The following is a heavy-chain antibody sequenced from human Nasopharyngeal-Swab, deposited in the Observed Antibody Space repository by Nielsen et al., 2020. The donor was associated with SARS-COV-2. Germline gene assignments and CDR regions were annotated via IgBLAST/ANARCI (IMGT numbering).Heavy chain of an antibody. Sequence: GGSLRLSCAASGFTFSSYTMNWVRQAPGKGLKWVSSISPTSDYIYYAESVKGRFTISRDNAKNSLFLQMNSLRAEETAIYYCVRGSYGHYDSWGQGALITVSS. CDR2: ISPTSDYI. D-gene: IGHD4-17*01. CDR1: GFTFSSYT. V-gene: IGHV3-21*06. CDR3: VRGSYGHYDS. J-gene: IGHJ5*01.